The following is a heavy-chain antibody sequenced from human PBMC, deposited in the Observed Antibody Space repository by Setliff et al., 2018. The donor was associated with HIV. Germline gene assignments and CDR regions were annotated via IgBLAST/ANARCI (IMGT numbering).Heavy chain of an antibody. Sequence: ASVKVSCKASGYSFASYDITWVRQAPGRGLEWMGWISPYNGNTNYAQKLQGRVTMTTDTSTSTAYMELRSLRSDDTAVYYCARANYDILTAFEGEWDYWGQGTLVTVSS. D-gene: IGHD3-9*01. CDR2: ISPYNGNT. CDR3: ARANYDILTAFEGEWDY. V-gene: IGHV1-18*01. CDR1: GYSFASYD. J-gene: IGHJ4*02.